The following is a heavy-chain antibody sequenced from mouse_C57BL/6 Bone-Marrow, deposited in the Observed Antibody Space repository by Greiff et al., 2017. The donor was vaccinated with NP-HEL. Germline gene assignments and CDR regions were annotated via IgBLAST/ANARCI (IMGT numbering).Heavy chain of an antibody. D-gene: IGHD1-1*01. CDR3: ARWGYYGSDY. J-gene: IGHJ2*01. CDR2: IYPGSGNT. Sequence: QVQLKESGAELVRPGASVKLSCKASGYTFTDYYINWVKQRPGQGLEWIARIYPGSGNTYYNEKFKGKATLTAEKSSSTAYMQLSSLTSEDSAVYFCARWGYYGSDYWGQGTTLTVSS. CDR1: GYTFTDYY. V-gene: IGHV1-76*01.